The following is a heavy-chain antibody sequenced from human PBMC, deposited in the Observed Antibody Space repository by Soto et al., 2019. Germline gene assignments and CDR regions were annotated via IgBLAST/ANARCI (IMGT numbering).Heavy chain of an antibody. V-gene: IGHV4-30-2*01. CDR1: GGSISSGGYS. CDR2: IYDSGST. Sequence: SETLSLTCAVSGGSISSGGYSWSWIRQPPGKGLEFIGYIYDSGSTYYNPSLKSRVTIPVDRSKNQFSLNLNSVTAADTAVYYCTRGSYGSGMDVWGQGTTVTVS. J-gene: IGHJ6*02. D-gene: IGHD3-10*01. CDR3: TRGSYGSGMDV.